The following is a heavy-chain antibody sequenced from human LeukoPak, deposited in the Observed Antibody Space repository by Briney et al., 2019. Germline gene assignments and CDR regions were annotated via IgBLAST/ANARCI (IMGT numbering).Heavy chain of an antibody. V-gene: IGHV3-33*01. J-gene: IGHJ1*01. CDR3: ARGGVVASAEYFQH. Sequence: GGSLRLSCAASGFTFSSYGMHWVRQAPGKGLEWVAVIWYDGSNKYYADSVKGRFTISRDNSKNTLYLQMNSLRAEDTAVYYCARGGVVASAEYFQHWGQGTLVTVSS. CDR2: IWYDGSNK. D-gene: IGHD2-15*01. CDR1: GFTFSSYG.